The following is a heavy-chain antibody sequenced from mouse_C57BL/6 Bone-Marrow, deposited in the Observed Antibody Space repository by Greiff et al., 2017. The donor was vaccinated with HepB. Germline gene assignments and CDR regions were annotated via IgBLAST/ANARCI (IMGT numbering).Heavy chain of an antibody. D-gene: IGHD1-1*01. J-gene: IGHJ1*03. CDR3: ARDPVYYYGSSWYFDV. V-gene: IGHV5-16*01. CDR1: GFTFSDYY. Sequence: EVQVVESEGGLVQPGSSMKLSCTASGFTFSDYYMAWVRQVPEKGLEWVANINYDGSSTYYLDSLKSRFIISRDNAKNILYLQMSSLKSEDTATYYCARDPVYYYGSSWYFDVWGTGTTVTVSS. CDR2: INYDGSST.